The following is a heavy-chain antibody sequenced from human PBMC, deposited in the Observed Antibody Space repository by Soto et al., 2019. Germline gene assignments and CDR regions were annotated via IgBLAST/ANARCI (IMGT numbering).Heavy chain of an antibody. J-gene: IGHJ3*01. D-gene: IGHD3-22*01. CDR1: GFTFSSND. CDR3: ATRPLLPGAP. V-gene: IGHV3-53*01. Sequence: EVQLVESGGGLIQPGGSLRLSCAASGFTFSSNDMNWVRQAPGKGLEWVSLIYSGGSTYYADSVKGRFTISRDNSKNTLCLPMSSVTAKDTAVYYCATRPLLPGAPWGQGTMVTVSS. CDR2: IYSGGST.